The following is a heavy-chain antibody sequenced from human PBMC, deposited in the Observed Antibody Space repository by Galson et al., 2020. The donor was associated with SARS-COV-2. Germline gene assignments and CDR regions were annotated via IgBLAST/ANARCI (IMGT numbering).Heavy chain of an antibody. V-gene: IGHV3-30*19. Sequence: GGSLRLYCAASGFTFSSYGMHWVRQAPGKGLEWVAVISYDGSNKYYADSVKGRFTISRDNSKNTLYLQMNSLRAEDTAVYYCARNHYYDSRGYYQYFDCWGEGTLVTVAS. D-gene: IGHD3-22*01. CDR1: GFTFSSYG. CDR2: ISYDGSNK. J-gene: IGHJ4*02. CDR3: ARNHYYDSRGYYQYFDC.